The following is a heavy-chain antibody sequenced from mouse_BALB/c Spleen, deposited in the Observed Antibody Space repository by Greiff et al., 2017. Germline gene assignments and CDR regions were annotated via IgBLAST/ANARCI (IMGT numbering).Heavy chain of an antibody. J-gene: IGHJ3*01. CDR1: GYTFTDYN. CDR3: ARRGLGNYGFAY. V-gene: IGHV1S29*02. CDR2: IYPYNGGT. D-gene: IGHD2-1*01. Sequence: VQLQQSGPELVKPGASVKISCKASGYTFTDYNMHWVKQSHGKSLEWIGYIYPYNGGTGYNQKFKSKATLTVDNSSSTAYMELRSLTSEDSAVYYCARRGLGNYGFAYWGQGTLVTVSA.